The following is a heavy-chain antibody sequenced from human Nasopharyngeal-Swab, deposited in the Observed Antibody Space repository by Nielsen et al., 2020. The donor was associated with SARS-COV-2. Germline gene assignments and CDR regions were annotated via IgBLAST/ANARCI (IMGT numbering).Heavy chain of an antibody. J-gene: IGHJ6*02. V-gene: IGHV4-61*01. CDR3: ARIPLITFGGVIVPDYYGMDV. Sequence: SETLSLTCTVSGGSVSSGSYYWSWIRQPPGKGLEWIGYIYYSGSTNYNPSLKSRVTISVDTSKNQFSLKLSSVTAADTAVYYCARIPLITFGGVIVPDYYGMDVWGQGTTVTVSS. CDR1: GGSVSSGSYY. CDR2: IYYSGST. D-gene: IGHD3-16*02.